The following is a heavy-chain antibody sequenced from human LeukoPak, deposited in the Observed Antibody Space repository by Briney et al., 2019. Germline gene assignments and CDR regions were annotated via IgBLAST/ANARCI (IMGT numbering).Heavy chain of an antibody. CDR1: GYTFTGYY. V-gene: IGHV1-2*02. Sequence: ASVKVSCKASGYTFTGYYMHWVRQAPGQGLEWMGWINPNSGGTNYAQKFQGRVTMTRDTSISTAYMELSRLRSDDTAVYYCARDLGDEALITMVRGVIYWGQGTLVTVSS. J-gene: IGHJ4*02. CDR2: INPNSGGT. D-gene: IGHD3-10*01. CDR3: ARDLGDEALITMVRGVIY.